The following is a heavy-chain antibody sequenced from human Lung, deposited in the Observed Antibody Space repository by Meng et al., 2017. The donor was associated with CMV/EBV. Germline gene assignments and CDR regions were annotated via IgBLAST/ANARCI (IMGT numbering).Heavy chain of an antibody. V-gene: IGHV1-46*01. Sequence: ASXXVSXKASGYTFTSYYMHWVRQAPGQGLEWMGIINPSGSSTSYAQKFQGRVTMTRDTSTSTVYMELSSLRSEDTAVYYCARDRLGVTTGMDVWAQGTTVTVSS. CDR1: GYTFTSYY. D-gene: IGHD4-11*01. J-gene: IGHJ6*02. CDR2: INPSGSST. CDR3: ARDRLGVTTGMDV.